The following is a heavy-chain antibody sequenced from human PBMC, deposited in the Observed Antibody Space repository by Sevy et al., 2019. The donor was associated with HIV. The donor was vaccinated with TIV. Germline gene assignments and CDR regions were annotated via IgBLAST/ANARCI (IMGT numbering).Heavy chain of an antibody. CDR1: GYSMTSGYF. CDR3: ARVGSSGWSDY. Sequence: SETLSLTCAVSGYSMTSGYFRGWIRQSPGKGLEWIGSLYHSGTTYYSPSLKSRVTLSVDTSKNQFSLKVRSVTAADTAVYYCARVGSSGWSDYWGQGTLVTVSS. J-gene: IGHJ4*02. CDR2: LYHSGTT. D-gene: IGHD6-13*01. V-gene: IGHV4-38-2*01.